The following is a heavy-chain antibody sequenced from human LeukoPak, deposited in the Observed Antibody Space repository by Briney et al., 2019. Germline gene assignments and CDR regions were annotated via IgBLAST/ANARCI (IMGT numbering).Heavy chain of an antibody. CDR2: INPNSGGT. Sequence: ASVKVSCKASGYTFTGYYMHWVRQAPGQGLEWMGRINPNSGGTNYAQKFQGRVTITRNTSISTAYMELSSLRSEDTAVYYCARNVFYYYYYFHVGVWGKGTTVPVS. CDR3: ARNVFYYYYYFHVGV. CDR1: GYTFTGYY. V-gene: IGHV1-2*02. J-gene: IGHJ6*03.